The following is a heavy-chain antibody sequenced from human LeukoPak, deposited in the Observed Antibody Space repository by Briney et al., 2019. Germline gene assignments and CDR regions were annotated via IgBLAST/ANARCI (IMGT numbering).Heavy chain of an antibody. Sequence: PSENLSLTCTGSGGSINSYYWGWHRPPPGKGLEWIAYIYYSGSTNYTPSLKSRVTISVDTSKNQCSLKLSSVTAADTAVYYCAGELGYWGQGTLVTVSS. CDR1: GGSINSYY. V-gene: IGHV4-59*01. J-gene: IGHJ4*02. CDR2: IYYSGST. CDR3: AGELGY.